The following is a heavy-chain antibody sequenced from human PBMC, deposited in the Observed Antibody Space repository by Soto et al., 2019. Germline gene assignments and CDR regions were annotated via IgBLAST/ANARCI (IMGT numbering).Heavy chain of an antibody. Sequence: GGSLRLSCAASGFTFSSYAMSWVRQAPGKGLEWVSAISGSGGSTYYADSVKGRFTISRHNSKNTLYLQMNSLRAEDTAVYYCAKFDCSSTGCYSLRPHNGINWFDPWGQGTLVTVSS. CDR1: GFTFSSYA. CDR2: ISGSGGST. V-gene: IGHV3-23*01. D-gene: IGHD2-2*01. CDR3: AKFDCSSTGCYSLRPHNGINWFDP. J-gene: IGHJ5*02.